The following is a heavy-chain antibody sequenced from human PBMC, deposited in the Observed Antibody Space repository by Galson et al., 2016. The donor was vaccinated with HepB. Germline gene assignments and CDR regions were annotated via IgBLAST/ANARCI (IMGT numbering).Heavy chain of an antibody. CDR3: AKQYIHGFQVWFGP. Sequence: LRLSCAASGFSLSSQDMHWVRQVPGKGLEWVAVLQYNGINEYYGDSVKGRFTISRDNSKNTLYLQVDSLKAEDTAIYYCAKQYIHGFQVWFGPWGQGTLVTVSS. D-gene: IGHD3-10*01. V-gene: IGHV3-30*18. CDR1: GFSLSSQD. CDR2: LQYNGINE. J-gene: IGHJ5*02.